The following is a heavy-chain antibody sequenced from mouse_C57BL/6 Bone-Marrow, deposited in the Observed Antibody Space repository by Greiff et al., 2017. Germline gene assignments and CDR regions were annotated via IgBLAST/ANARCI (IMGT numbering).Heavy chain of an antibody. V-gene: IGHV3-6*01. CDR2: ISYDGSN. D-gene: IGHD4-1*01. CDR3: ARDRGGTYAMDY. Sequence: EVKVEESGPGLVKPSQSLSLTCSVTGYSITSGYYWNWIRQFPGNKLEWMGYISYDGSNNYNPSLKNRISITRDTSKNQFFLKLNSVTTEDTATYYCARDRGGTYAMDYWGQGTSVTVSS. CDR1: GYSITSGYY. J-gene: IGHJ4*01.